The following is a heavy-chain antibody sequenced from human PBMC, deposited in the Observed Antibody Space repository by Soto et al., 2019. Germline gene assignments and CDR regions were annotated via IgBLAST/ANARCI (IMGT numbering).Heavy chain of an antibody. J-gene: IGHJ1*01. V-gene: IGHV1-69*02. CDR3: ARGGYFTTKTCFQYFQS. D-gene: IGHD2-8*01. Sequence: SVKVSCKASGGTFSSYTIDWVRQAPGQGLEWMGRIIPTLDITDYAQNFQGRVTITADESTSTAYMELSSLRSEDTAVYYCARGGYFTTKTCFQYFQSWGQGTLVTVSS. CDR2: IIPTLDIT. CDR1: GGTFSSYT.